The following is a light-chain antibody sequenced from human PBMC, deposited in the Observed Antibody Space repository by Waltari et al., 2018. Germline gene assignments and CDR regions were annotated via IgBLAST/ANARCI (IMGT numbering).Light chain of an antibody. CDR3: SSDRSSSALVL. Sequence: QPALTQPASVSGSPGQSITISCTGTSSDGGGYNYVSWYQQHPGKAPKLIIYDVSNRPSGVSDRFSGSKSANTASLTISGLQAEDEAHYFCSSDRSSSALVLFGGGTKLTVL. V-gene: IGLV2-14*03. CDR2: DVS. CDR1: SSDGGGYNY. J-gene: IGLJ2*01.